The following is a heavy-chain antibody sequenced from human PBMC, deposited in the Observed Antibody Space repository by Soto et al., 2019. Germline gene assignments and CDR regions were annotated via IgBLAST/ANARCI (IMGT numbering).Heavy chain of an antibody. CDR3: ARSISKGYSSSGMGYYGMDV. J-gene: IGHJ6*02. D-gene: IGHD6-13*01. CDR1: GYTFTGYY. V-gene: IGHV1-2*04. Sequence: ASVKVSCKASGYTFTGYYMHWVRQAPGQGLEWMGWINPNSGGTNYAQKFQGWVTMTRDTSISTAYMELSRLRSDDTAVYYCARSISKGYSSSGMGYYGMDVWGQGTTVTVS. CDR2: INPNSGGT.